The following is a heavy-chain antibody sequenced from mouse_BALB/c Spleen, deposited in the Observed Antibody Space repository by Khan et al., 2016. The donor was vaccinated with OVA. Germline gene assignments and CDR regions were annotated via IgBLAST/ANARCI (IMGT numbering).Heavy chain of an antibody. Sequence: QMQLEESGPGLVQPSQSLSITCTVSGFSLTTYGVHWVRQSPGKGLEWLGVIWSGGSTDYNAAFISRLSISKDNSKSQVFFKTNSLQANDTAIYYCARNYDYDEGLAYWGQGTLVTVSA. CDR3: ARNYDYDEGLAY. V-gene: IGHV2-2*02. CDR1: GFSLTTYG. D-gene: IGHD2-4*01. CDR2: IWSGGST. J-gene: IGHJ3*01.